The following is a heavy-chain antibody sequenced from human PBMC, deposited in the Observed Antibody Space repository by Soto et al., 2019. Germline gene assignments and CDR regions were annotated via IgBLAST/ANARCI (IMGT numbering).Heavy chain of an antibody. CDR1: GGSFSGYY. CDR3: ARLGRGFGVDLWANDS. Sequence: PSETLSLTCAVYGGSFSGYYWSWIRQPPGKGLEWIGEINHSGSTNYNPSLKSRVTISVDTSKNQSALKLSSVTAEDTAVYIWARLGRGFGVDLWANDSWGRGTLVTVSS. D-gene: IGHD3-10*01. J-gene: IGHJ4*02. V-gene: IGHV4-34*01. CDR2: INHSGST.